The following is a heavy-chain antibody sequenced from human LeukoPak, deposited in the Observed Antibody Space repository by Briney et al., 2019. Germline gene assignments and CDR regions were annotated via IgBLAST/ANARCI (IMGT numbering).Heavy chain of an antibody. CDR1: GFTFSDYY. CDR2: SSRRGSTI. Sequence: GGSLRLSCAASGFTFSDYYTSWIRQAPGKGLEWVSYSSRRGSTIYYADSVKGRFTISRDNVKNSLYLQMNSLRAEDTAVYYCARGPWSGTNDYWGQGTLVTVSS. V-gene: IGHV3-11*01. J-gene: IGHJ4*02. CDR3: ARGPWSGTNDY. D-gene: IGHD1-7*01.